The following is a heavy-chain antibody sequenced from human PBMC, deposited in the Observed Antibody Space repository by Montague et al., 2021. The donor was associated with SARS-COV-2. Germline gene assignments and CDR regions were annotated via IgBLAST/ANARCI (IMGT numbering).Heavy chain of an antibody. Sequence: SETLSLTCTVSGGSIISYYWSWIRQYPGKRLEWIGYIYSTGSSDYNPSLESRVTMSIDMSKNQFSLNLTSVTAADTAVNYCARRGGWPYFDFWSQGTLVTVSS. D-gene: IGHD6-19*01. V-gene: IGHV4-59*08. CDR2: IYSTGSS. J-gene: IGHJ4*02. CDR3: ARRGGWPYFDF. CDR1: GGSIISYY.